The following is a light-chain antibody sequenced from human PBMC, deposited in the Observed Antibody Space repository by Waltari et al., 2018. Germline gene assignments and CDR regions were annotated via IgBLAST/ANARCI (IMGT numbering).Light chain of an antibody. CDR2: SNN. Sequence: QSVLTQPPSASGTPGQRVTISCSGSSSNIGSNTVNWYQQLPGTAPKLLIYSNNRLPAGVPDRFSGSKSGTSASLAISGRQSEDEADYYCAAWDDSLNGQVFGTGTKVTVL. CDR3: AAWDDSLNGQV. J-gene: IGLJ1*01. CDR1: SSNIGSNT. V-gene: IGLV1-44*01.